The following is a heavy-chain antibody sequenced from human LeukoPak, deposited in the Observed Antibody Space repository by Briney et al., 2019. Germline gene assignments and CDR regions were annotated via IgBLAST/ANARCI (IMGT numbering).Heavy chain of an antibody. Sequence: RTGGSLRLSCAASGFTFSTYEMNWVRQAPGKGLEWVSYISGSGRTIYYADSVKGRFTISRDNAKNSLYLQMNSLRAEDTAVYYCARAVAGDYFDYWGQGTLVTVSS. J-gene: IGHJ4*02. V-gene: IGHV3-48*03. D-gene: IGHD6-19*01. CDR1: GFTFSTYE. CDR3: ARAVAGDYFDY. CDR2: ISGSGRTI.